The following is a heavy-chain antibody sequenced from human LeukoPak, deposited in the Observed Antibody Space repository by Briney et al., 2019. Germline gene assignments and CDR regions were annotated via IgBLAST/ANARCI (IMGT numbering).Heavy chain of an antibody. J-gene: IGHJ6*03. Sequence: GGSLRLSCAASGFTFSSYGMHWVRQAPGKGLEWVAVIWYDGSNKYYADSVKGQFTISRDNSKNTLYLQMNSLRAEDTAVYYCAKDQVTIFGVIKRYCYYYMDVWGKGTTVTVSS. D-gene: IGHD3-3*01. V-gene: IGHV3-33*06. CDR2: IWYDGSNK. CDR1: GFTFSSYG. CDR3: AKDQVTIFGVIKRYCYYYMDV.